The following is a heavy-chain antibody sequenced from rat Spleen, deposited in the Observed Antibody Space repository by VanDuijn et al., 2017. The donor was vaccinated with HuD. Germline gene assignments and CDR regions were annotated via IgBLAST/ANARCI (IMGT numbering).Heavy chain of an antibody. Sequence: EVQLVESGGGLVQPGRSLKLSCAASGFTFSDYYMAWVRQAPKKGLEWVASISPSGGSTYYPDSVKGRFTISRDNAKSTLYLQMNSLRSEDTATYYCARAYYDGTYYWGQGVMVTVSS. V-gene: IGHV5-25*01. D-gene: IGHD1-12*02. CDR1: GFTFSDYY. J-gene: IGHJ2*01. CDR2: ISPSGGST. CDR3: ARAYYDGTYY.